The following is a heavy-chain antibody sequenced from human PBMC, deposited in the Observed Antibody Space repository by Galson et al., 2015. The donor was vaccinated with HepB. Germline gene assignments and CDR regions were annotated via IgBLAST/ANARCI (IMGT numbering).Heavy chain of an antibody. D-gene: IGHD3-10*01. CDR2: IYYSGST. Sequence: TLSLTCTVSGGSISSSSYYWGWIRQPPGKGLEWIGSIYYSGSTYYNPSLKSRVTISVDTSKNQFSLKLSSVTAADTAVYYCARQVLLWFGESLYYFDYWGQGTLVTVSS. CDR1: GGSISSSSYY. V-gene: IGHV4-39*01. CDR3: ARQVLLWFGESLYYFDY. J-gene: IGHJ4*02.